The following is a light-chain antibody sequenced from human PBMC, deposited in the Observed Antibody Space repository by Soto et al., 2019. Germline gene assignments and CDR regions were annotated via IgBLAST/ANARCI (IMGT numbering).Light chain of an antibody. CDR1: QAISTY. Sequence: IVLTQSPASLSLSPGDRATLSCRASQAISTYLAWYQQKPGQAPRLVIYDTFNRASDVPDRFSGSGSGTVFTLTITNGAPEYSAIYYCHQRSRWPLTFGGGTRVEIK. V-gene: IGKV3-11*01. J-gene: IGKJ4*01. CDR3: HQRSRWPLT. CDR2: DTF.